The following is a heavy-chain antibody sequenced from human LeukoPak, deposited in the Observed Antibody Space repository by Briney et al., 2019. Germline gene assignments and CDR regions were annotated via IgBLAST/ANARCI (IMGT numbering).Heavy chain of an antibody. CDR3: ARREGSSGRGFDY. CDR1: GGSMRSYF. J-gene: IGHJ4*02. Sequence: SETLSLTCTVSGGSMRSYFWSWTRQPPGKGLEWIAYMYYSGKTDYNPSLQSRVTISVDTSKNQFSLNLRSVTASDTAVYYCARREGSSGRGFDYWGQGTLVTVSS. V-gene: IGHV4-59*08. CDR2: MYYSGKT. D-gene: IGHD6-19*01.